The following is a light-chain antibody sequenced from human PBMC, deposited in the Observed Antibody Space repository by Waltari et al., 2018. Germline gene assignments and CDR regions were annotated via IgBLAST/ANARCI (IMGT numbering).Light chain of an antibody. V-gene: IGLV7-46*01. CDR3: MLPYGAVRV. CDR1: TGAVTTGHF. J-gene: IGLJ2*01. CDR2: DST. Sequence: QAVVTQEPSLTVSPGGTVTLTCGSSTGAVTTGHFPYWFQQKPGQPPPPPIFDSTNTPSKAPARLSGSLLGGKSALTLSGALPEDEAAYYCMLPYGAVRVFGGGTKLTVL.